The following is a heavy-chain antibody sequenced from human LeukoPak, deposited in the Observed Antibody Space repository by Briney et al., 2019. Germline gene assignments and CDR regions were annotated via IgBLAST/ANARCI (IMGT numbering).Heavy chain of an antibody. J-gene: IGHJ3*02. V-gene: IGHV4-34*01. CDR1: GGSFSGYY. Sequence: PSETLSLTCAVYGGSFSGYYWSWIRQPPGKGLEWIGEINHSGSTNYNPSLKSRVTISVDTSKNQFSLKLSSVTAADTAVYYCAQVRGIRAFDIWSQGTMVTVSS. D-gene: IGHD3-10*01. CDR3: AQVRGIRAFDI. CDR2: INHSGST.